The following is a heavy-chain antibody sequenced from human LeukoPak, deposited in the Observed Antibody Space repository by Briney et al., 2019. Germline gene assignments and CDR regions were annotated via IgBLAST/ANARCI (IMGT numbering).Heavy chain of an antibody. D-gene: IGHD1-1*01. CDR1: GGSMNINNYY. CDR3: ARDSIRVQTGTTP. V-gene: IGHV4-39*07. J-gene: IGHJ5*02. CDR2: IYYTGTT. Sequence: NPSETLSLTCTVFGGSMNINNYYWAWIRQPPGKGLEWIGSIYYTGTTYYNPSLNYRVTISVDTSKNQFSLRLTSVTAADTAVYYCARDSIRVQTGTTPWGRGTLVTVSS.